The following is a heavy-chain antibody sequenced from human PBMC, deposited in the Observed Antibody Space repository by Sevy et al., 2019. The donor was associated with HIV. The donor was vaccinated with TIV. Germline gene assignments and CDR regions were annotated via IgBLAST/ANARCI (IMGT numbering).Heavy chain of an antibody. J-gene: IGHJ4*02. CDR1: GFTFSNYF. D-gene: IGHD3-10*01. Sequence: GGSLRLSCAASGFTFSNYFINWFRQAPGKGLEWVSSISSGSSYIFYADSVKGRFTISRDNAKNSLYLHMNSLRAEDTAVYYCARGDYYGSLYYFDYWGPGTLVTVSS. CDR3: ARGDYYGSLYYFDY. CDR2: ISSGSSYI. V-gene: IGHV3-21*01.